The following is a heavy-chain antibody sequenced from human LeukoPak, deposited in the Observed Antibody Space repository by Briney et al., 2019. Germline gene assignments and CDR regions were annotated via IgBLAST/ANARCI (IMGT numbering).Heavy chain of an antibody. J-gene: IGHJ4*02. V-gene: IGHV3-48*01. CDR3: ARVGTQYYYDSSGYSQQFDY. CDR2: ISSSSSTI. D-gene: IGHD3-22*01. CDR1: GFTFSSYS. Sequence: GGSLRLSCAASGFTFSSYSMNWVRQAPGKGLEWVSYISSSSSTIYYADSVKGRFTISRDNAKNSLYLQMNSLIAEDTAVYYCARVGTQYYYDSSGYSQQFDYWGQGPLVTVSS.